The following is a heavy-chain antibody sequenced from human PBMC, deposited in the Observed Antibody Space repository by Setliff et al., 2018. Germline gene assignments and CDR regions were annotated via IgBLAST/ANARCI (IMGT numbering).Heavy chain of an antibody. J-gene: IGHJ2*01. CDR2: INHSGST. CDR1: GGSLSADYY. Sequence: PSETLSLTCTVSGGSLSADYYWSWIRQPPGKGLEWIGEINHSGSTNYNQSLKTRVTISVDTSKNQFSLKLSSVTAADTAVYYCARDVYLYDSSGYYYEMAQWYFDLWGRGTLVTVSS. V-gene: IGHV4-34*01. D-gene: IGHD3-22*01. CDR3: ARDVYLYDSSGYYYEMAQWYFDL.